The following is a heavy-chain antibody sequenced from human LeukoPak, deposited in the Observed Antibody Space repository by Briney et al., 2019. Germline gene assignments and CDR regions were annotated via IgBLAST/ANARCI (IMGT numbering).Heavy chain of an antibody. CDR3: ARVDPDSSSTLEVFDY. Sequence: SETLSLTCTVSGGSISSYYWSWIRQPPGKGLEWIGYIYYSGSTNHNPSLKSRVTISVDTSKNQFSLKLSSVTAADTAVYYCARVDPDSSSTLEVFDYWGQGTLVAVSS. CDR1: GGSISSYY. CDR2: IYYSGST. J-gene: IGHJ4*02. D-gene: IGHD6-6*01. V-gene: IGHV4-59*01.